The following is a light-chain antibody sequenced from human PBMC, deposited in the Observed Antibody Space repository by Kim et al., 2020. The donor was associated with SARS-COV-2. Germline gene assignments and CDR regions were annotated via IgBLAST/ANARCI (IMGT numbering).Light chain of an antibody. J-gene: IGLJ3*02. CDR2: DVS. V-gene: IGLV2-11*01. Sequence: GESVTITWTGTSSDVGGYKFVSWYQQHPGNAPKLMIYDVSGRPSGVPDRFSGSKSGNTASLTISGLQPEDEADYYCCSYAGNYIWVFGGGTQLTVL. CDR1: SSDVGGYKF. CDR3: CSYAGNYIWV.